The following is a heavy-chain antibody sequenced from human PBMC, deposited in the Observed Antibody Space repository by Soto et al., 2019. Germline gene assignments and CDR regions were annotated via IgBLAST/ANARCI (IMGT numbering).Heavy chain of an antibody. CDR3: VRGDGDRYDGHGYLGRH. V-gene: IGHV3-74*01. CDR2: MNMDGSRT. Sequence: EVQLVESGGGLVQPGGSLRLSCAASGFTFSIYWMHWVRQAPGKGLVWVSRMNMDGSRTSYADFVKGRFTISRDDAKSTVYLQMSNLRAEDTAVYYCVRGDGDRYDGHGYLGRHWGQGTLVTVSS. J-gene: IGHJ4*02. CDR1: GFTFSIYW. D-gene: IGHD2-21*01.